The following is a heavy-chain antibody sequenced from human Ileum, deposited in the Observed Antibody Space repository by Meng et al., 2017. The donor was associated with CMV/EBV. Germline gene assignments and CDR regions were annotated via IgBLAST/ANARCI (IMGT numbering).Heavy chain of an antibody. CDR3: ARWGGEKSTSGFDY. D-gene: IGHD2/OR15-2a*01. Sequence: GESLKISCAASGFTFDKYWMTWVRQAPGKGLEWVANIKQDGSEKNYVDSVKGRFTISRDNSNNSVYLQMSSLRAEDTSVYYCARWGGEKSTSGFDYWAQGTLVTVSS. V-gene: IGHV3-7*01. J-gene: IGHJ4*02. CDR1: GFTFDKYW. CDR2: IKQDGSEK.